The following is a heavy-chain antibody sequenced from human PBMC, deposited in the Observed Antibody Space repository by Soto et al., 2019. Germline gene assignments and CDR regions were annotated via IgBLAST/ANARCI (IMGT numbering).Heavy chain of an antibody. J-gene: IGHJ6*02. CDR1: GFTFSSYG. V-gene: IGHV3-33*01. CDR2: IWYDGSNK. CDR3: ARESRSLMTTVTTPYYYGMDV. Sequence: VGSLRLSCAASGFTFSSYGMHWVRQAPGKGLEWVAVIWYDGSNKYYADSVKGRFTISRDNSKNTLYLQMNSLRAEDTAVYYCARESRSLMTTVTTPYYYGMDVWGQGTTVTVSS. D-gene: IGHD4-4*01.